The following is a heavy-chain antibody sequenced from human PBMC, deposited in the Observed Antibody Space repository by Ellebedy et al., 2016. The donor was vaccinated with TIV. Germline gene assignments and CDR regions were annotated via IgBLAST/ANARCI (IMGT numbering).Heavy chain of an antibody. CDR2: ISWNSDNI. CDR1: GFSIDDYA. V-gene: IGHV3-9*01. CDR3: AKDIDTSSWYAFDI. Sequence: SLKISCAASGFSIDDYAIHWVRQAPGKGLEWVSGISWNSDNIGYADSVKGRFTISRDNAKNSLFLQMNSLRAEDTALYYCAKDIDTSSWYAFDIWGQGTMVTVSS. D-gene: IGHD6-13*01. J-gene: IGHJ3*02.